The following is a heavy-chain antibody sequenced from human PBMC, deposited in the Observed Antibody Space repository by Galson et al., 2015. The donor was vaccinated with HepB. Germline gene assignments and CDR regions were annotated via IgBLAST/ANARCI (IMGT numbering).Heavy chain of an antibody. Sequence: SLRLSCAASGFTFRNYAMSWVRQAPGKGLEWVSAITPSGDNTYSADSVKGRFTISRDNSKNTLFLQKTGLTADDTAIYYCARVHPEYTSGWYHQALYYFDSWRQGALVAVSS. CDR2: ITPSGDNT. V-gene: IGHV3-23*01. J-gene: IGHJ4*02. CDR3: ARVHPEYTSGWYHQALYYFDS. D-gene: IGHD6-19*01. CDR1: GFTFRNYA.